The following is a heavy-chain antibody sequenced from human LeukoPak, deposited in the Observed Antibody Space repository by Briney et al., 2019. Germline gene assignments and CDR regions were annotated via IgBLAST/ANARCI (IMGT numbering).Heavy chain of an antibody. CDR3: ARSSAWPDY. Sequence: SQTLSLTCAISGDSVSSNSAAWSWIRQSPSRGLEWLGRTYYRSKWYNHYAASVKGRITINPDTSKNQFSLQLNSVTPEDTAVYYCARSSAWPDYWGQGTLVTVSS. D-gene: IGHD6-19*01. V-gene: IGHV6-1*01. J-gene: IGHJ4*02. CDR1: GDSVSSNSAA. CDR2: TYYRSKWYN.